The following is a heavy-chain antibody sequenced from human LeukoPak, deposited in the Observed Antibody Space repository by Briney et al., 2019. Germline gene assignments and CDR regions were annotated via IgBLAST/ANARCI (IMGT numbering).Heavy chain of an antibody. Sequence: GESLKISCKGSGYSFTSYWIGWVRQMPGKGLEWMGIIYPGDSDTRCSPSFQGQVTISADKSISTAYLQWSSLKASDTAMHYCARLYTGSIAVAGPLSGDAFDIWGQGTMVTVSS. J-gene: IGHJ3*02. D-gene: IGHD6-19*01. CDR1: GYSFTSYW. CDR2: IYPGDSDT. CDR3: ARLYTGSIAVAGPLSGDAFDI. V-gene: IGHV5-51*01.